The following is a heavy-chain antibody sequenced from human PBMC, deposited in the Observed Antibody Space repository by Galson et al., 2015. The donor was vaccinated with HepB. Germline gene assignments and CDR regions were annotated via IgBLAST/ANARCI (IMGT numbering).Heavy chain of an antibody. J-gene: IGHJ4*02. Sequence: SLRLSCAASGFTFRHYGMTWVRQAPGKGLEWVSSVGGGDDSTYYADSVKGRFTISRDKSKNTLYLQMNSLRAEDAAVYYCARKVGGRYSFDYWGQGTLVTVSS. CDR2: VGGGDDST. D-gene: IGHD1-26*01. CDR3: ARKVGGRYSFDY. V-gene: IGHV3-23*01. CDR1: GFTFRHYG.